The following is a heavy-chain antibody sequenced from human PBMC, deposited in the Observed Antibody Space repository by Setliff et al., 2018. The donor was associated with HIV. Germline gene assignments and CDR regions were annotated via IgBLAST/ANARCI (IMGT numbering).Heavy chain of an antibody. CDR2: ISSSGSLI. Sequence: GGSLRLSCAASGFTFSGYSMNWVRQAPGKGLEWVSYISSSGSLIYYADSVKGRFTISRDNAKSSLYLQMSSLRAEDTAVYYCARGVAAAGTDYWGQGTLVTVSS. V-gene: IGHV3-21*01. D-gene: IGHD6-13*01. CDR3: ARGVAAAGTDY. CDR1: GFTFSGYS. J-gene: IGHJ4*02.